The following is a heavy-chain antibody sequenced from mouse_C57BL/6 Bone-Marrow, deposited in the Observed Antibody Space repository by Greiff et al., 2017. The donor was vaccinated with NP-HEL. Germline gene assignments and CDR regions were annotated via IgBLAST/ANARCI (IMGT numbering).Heavy chain of an antibody. J-gene: IGHJ4*01. D-gene: IGHD2-1*01. CDR2: IHPISGST. CDR1: GYTFTSYW. Sequence: QVQLQQPGAELVKPGASVKLSCKASGYTFTSYWLHCVKQRPGQGLEWIGLIHPISGSTNYNEKFKSKATLTVDKSSSTAYMQLSSLASEDSAVYYCAWDGNYVNYYAMDYWGQGTSVTVSS. V-gene: IGHV1-64*01. CDR3: AWDGNYVNYYAMDY.